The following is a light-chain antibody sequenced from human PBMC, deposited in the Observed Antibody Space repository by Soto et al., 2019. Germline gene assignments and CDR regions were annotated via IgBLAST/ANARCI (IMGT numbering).Light chain of an antibody. CDR2: EVN. CDR1: SSDIGAYDY. CDR3: LSFTTTFTHL. J-gene: IGLJ1*01. Sequence: QSALTQPASLSGSPGQSITISCTGTSSDIGAYDYVSWFQQHPGKAPKLMISEVNNRPSGVSNRFSGSKSGNTAYLTISGLQVEYEAEYFCLSFTTTFTHLLGTGTSATGL. V-gene: IGLV2-14*01.